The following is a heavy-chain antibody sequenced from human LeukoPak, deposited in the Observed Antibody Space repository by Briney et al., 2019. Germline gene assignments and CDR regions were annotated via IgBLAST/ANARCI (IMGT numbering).Heavy chain of an antibody. Sequence: SETLSLTCTVSGGSISSYYWSWIRQPPGKGLEWIGYIYYSGSTNYNPSLKSRVTISVDTSKNQFSLKLSSVTAADTAVYYCARVADLIDYWGQGTLVTVSS. J-gene: IGHJ4*02. CDR3: ARVADLIDY. CDR2: IYYSGST. D-gene: IGHD3-3*01. CDR1: GGSISSYY. V-gene: IGHV4-59*01.